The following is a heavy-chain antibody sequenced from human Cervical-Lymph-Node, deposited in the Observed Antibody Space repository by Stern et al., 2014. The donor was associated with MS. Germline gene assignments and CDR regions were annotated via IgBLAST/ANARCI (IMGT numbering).Heavy chain of an antibody. Sequence: QVQMVQYGAEVKKPGASVKVSCKASGYTFTSYGISWVRQAPGQGLEWMGCISAYNGNTIYAQKLQVIVTMTTDTSTITAYMELRSLRSDDTAVYYCARGLLGSENAFDIWSQGTMVTVSS. CDR1: GYTFTSYG. V-gene: IGHV1-18*01. D-gene: IGHD2-15*01. CDR3: ARGLLGSENAFDI. J-gene: IGHJ3*02. CDR2: ISAYNGNT.